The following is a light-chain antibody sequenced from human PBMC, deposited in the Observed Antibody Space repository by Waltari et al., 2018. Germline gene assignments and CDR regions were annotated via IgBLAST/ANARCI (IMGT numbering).Light chain of an antibody. CDR3: CSYAGSSTFVV. CDR1: SSDVGGYNY. J-gene: IGLJ2*01. V-gene: IGLV2-23*02. CDR2: DVS. Sequence: QSALTQPASVSGSPGQSITISCTGTSSDVGGYNYVSRYQQHPGQAPKLMIYDVSKRPSGVSNRFSGSKSGNTASLTISGLQAEDEADYYCCSYAGSSTFVVFGGGTKLTVL.